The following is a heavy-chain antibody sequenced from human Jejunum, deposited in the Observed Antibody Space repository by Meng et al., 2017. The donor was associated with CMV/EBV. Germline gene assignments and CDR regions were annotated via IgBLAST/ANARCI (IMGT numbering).Heavy chain of an antibody. CDR1: GFTFTNYD. V-gene: IGHV3-23*01. J-gene: IGHJ4*02. CDR2: ISGKGDNT. CDR3: AKVWGN. D-gene: IGHD1-26*01. Sequence: SLTLSCAASGFTFTNYDMSWVRQAPGKGLEWVSVISGKGDNTYYADSVKGRFTISRDNSKNTVYLQMSGLRAEDTAIYYCAKVWGNWGQGTLVTVSS.